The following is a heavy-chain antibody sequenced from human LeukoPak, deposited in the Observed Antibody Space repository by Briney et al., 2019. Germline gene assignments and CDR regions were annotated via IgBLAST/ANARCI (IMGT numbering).Heavy chain of an antibody. CDR1: GGSISSYF. J-gene: IGHJ3*02. CDR2: VYTSGST. Sequence: PSETLSLTCTVSGGSISSYFWSWIRQPAGKGLEWIGRVYTSGSTNYSPSLKSRVTISLDTSKNQFSLKLSSVTAADTAIYYCARGGPAANAFDIWGQGTMVTVSS. D-gene: IGHD2-2*01. V-gene: IGHV4-4*07. CDR3: ARGGPAANAFDI.